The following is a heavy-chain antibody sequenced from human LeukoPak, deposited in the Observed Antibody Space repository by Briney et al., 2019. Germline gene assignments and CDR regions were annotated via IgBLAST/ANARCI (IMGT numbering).Heavy chain of an antibody. D-gene: IGHD3-16*01. CDR3: AKVRWGSDNALDS. Sequence: GSLRLSFAASGFTVSSNYMSWGRQAPGKGLEWLAVISHDGSNKYYADSVKGRITISRDTSMNTLYLQMNSLRAEDTAVYYCAKVRWGSDNALDSWGQGTLVTGSS. J-gene: IGHJ4*02. CDR2: ISHDGSNK. V-gene: IGHV3-30*18. CDR1: GFTVSSNY.